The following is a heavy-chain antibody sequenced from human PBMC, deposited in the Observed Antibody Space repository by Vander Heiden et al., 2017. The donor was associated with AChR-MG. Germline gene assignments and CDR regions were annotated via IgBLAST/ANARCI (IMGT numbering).Heavy chain of an antibody. D-gene: IGHD4-17*01. Sequence: EVQLLESGGGLVQPGGSLRLPCVISGFTFSSHGMSWARQAPGKGLEWVSSISGSGGGTYYGDSVKGRFTISRDNSKNTLYLQMNSLRVEDTAIYYCAKAGSLSDYPIDYWCQGTLVAVSS. CDR1: GFTFSSHG. CDR3: AKAGSLSDYPIDY. CDR2: ISGSGGGT. J-gene: IGHJ4*02. V-gene: IGHV3-23*01.